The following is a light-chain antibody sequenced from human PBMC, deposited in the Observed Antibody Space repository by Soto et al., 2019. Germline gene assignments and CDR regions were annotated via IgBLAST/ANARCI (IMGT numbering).Light chain of an antibody. CDR2: GAS. CDR1: QSVSSSN. CDR3: QQYGSSPLT. J-gene: IGKJ4*01. Sequence: EIVLTQSPGTLSLSPGERATLSCRASQSVSSSNLAGYQQKPGQAPRLLIYGASSRATGIPDRFSGSGSGTDFTLTISGLEPEDFAVYYCQQYGSSPLTFGGGTKVEIK. V-gene: IGKV3-20*01.